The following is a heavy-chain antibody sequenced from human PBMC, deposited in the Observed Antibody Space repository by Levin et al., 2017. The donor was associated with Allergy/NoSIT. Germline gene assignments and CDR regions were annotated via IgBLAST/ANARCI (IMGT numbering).Heavy chain of an antibody. CDR2: ISYDGSNK. V-gene: IGHV3-30-3*01. J-gene: IGHJ4*02. CDR1: GFTFSSYA. Sequence: GGSLRLSCAASGFTFSSYAMHWVRQAPGKGLEWVAVISYDGSNKYYADSVKGRFTISRDNSKNTLYLQMNSLRAEDTAVYYCARPQFSYDWARFDYWGRGTLVTVSS. D-gene: IGHD5-12*01. CDR3: ARPQFSYDWARFDY.